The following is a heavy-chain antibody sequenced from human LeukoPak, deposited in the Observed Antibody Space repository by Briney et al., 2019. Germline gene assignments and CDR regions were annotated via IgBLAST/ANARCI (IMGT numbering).Heavy chain of an antibody. V-gene: IGHV3-33*06. CDR1: GFTFSSYG. CDR2: TWFDGSNK. J-gene: IGHJ6*02. D-gene: IGHD6-19*01. CDR3: AKAVAATGHYYFGMDV. Sequence: GGSLRLSCTASGFTFSSYGMHWVRQAPGKGLEWVAVTWFDGSNKYYADSVKGRLTISRDNSKSTLYLQMNSLRAEDTAVYYCAKAVAATGHYYFGMDVWGQGTTVTVSS.